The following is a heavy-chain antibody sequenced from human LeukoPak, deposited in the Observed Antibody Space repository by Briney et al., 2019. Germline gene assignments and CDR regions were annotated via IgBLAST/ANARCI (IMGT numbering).Heavy chain of an antibody. CDR3: AKATGYLL. V-gene: IGHV3-23*01. CDR2: IGGGGSTT. Sequence: GGTLRLSCAASGFTFRNYAMTWVRQAPGKGLEWVSTIGGGGSTTYYADSVKGRFTISRDNSKNTLSLQMNSLRAEDTALYYCAKATGYLLWGQGTLVTVSS. J-gene: IGHJ4*02. D-gene: IGHD1-14*01. CDR1: GFTFRNYA.